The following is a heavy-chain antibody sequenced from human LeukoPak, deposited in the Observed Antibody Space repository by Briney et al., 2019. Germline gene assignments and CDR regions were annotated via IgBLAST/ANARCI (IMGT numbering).Heavy chain of an antibody. Sequence: ASVKVSCKASGYTFTSYYMHWVRQAPGQGHEWMRIINPSGGSASYAQKFQGRVTMTRDTSASTVYMELSRLRSDDTAVYYCGRAEDDFWSGYLNWFDPWGQGTLVTVSS. CDR3: GRAEDDFWSGYLNWFDP. D-gene: IGHD3-3*01. CDR1: GYTFTSYY. V-gene: IGHV1-46*01. J-gene: IGHJ5*02. CDR2: INPSGGSA.